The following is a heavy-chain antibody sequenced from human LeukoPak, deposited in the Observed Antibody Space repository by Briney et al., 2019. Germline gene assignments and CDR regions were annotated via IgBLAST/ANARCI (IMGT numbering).Heavy chain of an antibody. Sequence: ASVKVSCKASGYTFTGYYMHWVRQAPGQGLEWMGWINPNSGGTNYAQKFQGRVTMTTDTSISTAYLEVSSLKSDDTAVYYCARDVRGSDVHDYYYFDYWGQGTLVTVSS. CDR1: GYTFTGYY. CDR2: INPNSGGT. J-gene: IGHJ4*02. D-gene: IGHD2/OR15-2a*01. CDR3: ARDVRGSDVHDYYYFDY. V-gene: IGHV1-2*02.